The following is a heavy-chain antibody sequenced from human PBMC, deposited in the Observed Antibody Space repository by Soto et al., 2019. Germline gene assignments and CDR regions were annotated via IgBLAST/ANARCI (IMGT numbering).Heavy chain of an antibody. Sequence: GGSLRLSCAASGFTFSSYGMHWVRQAPGKGLEWVAVISYDGSNKYYADSVKGRFTISRDNSKNTLYLQMNSLRAEDTAVYYCANLKPVAGINDYWGQGTLVTVSS. J-gene: IGHJ4*02. V-gene: IGHV3-30*18. CDR1: GFTFSSYG. CDR3: ANLKPVAGINDY. D-gene: IGHD6-19*01. CDR2: ISYDGSNK.